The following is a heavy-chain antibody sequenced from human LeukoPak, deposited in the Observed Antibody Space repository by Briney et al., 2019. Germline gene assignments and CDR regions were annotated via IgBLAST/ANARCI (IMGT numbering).Heavy chain of an antibody. Sequence: PGGSLRLSCAASGFTFSSYAMSWVRQAPGKGLEWVSAISGSGGSTYYADSVKGRFTISRDNSKNTLYLQMNSLRAEDTAVYYCAKMKGYGDYLYYFDYWGQGTLVTVSS. CDR3: AKMKGYGDYLYYFDY. CDR1: GFTFSSYA. J-gene: IGHJ4*02. CDR2: ISGSGGST. D-gene: IGHD4-17*01. V-gene: IGHV3-23*01.